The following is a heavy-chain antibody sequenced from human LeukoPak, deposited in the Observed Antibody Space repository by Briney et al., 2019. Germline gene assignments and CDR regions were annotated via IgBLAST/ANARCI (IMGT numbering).Heavy chain of an antibody. CDR3: ARDYSSSPRYYYYYMDV. CDR1: GGSISSSSYY. J-gene: IGHJ6*03. D-gene: IGHD6-6*01. CDR2: IYYSGST. V-gene: IGHV4-39*02. Sequence: PSETLSLTCTVSGGSISSSSYYWGWIRQPPGKGLEWIGSIYYSGSTYYNPSLKSRVTISVDTSKNQFSLKLSSVTAADTAVYYCARDYSSSPRYYYYYMDVWGKGTTVTVSS.